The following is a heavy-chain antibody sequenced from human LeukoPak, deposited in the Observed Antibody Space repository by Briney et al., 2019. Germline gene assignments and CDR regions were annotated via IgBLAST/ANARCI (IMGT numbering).Heavy chain of an antibody. CDR3: ARGLVGSYYYFDY. Sequence: PSETLSLTCTVSGYSISSGYYWGWLRQPPGKGLEWIGSIYHSGSTYYSPSLKSRVTISVDTSKNQFSLKLSSVTAADTAVYYCARGLVGSYYYFDYWGQGTLVTVSS. D-gene: IGHD1-26*01. V-gene: IGHV4-38-2*02. J-gene: IGHJ4*02. CDR2: IYHSGST. CDR1: GYSISSGYY.